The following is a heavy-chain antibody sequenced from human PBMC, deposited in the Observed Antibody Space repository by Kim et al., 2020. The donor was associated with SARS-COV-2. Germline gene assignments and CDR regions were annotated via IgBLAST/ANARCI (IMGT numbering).Heavy chain of an antibody. CDR1: GFTFSSYE. J-gene: IGHJ4*02. CDR2: ISSSGSTI. CDR3: ARGGGGGLTSFGVVITYYFDS. V-gene: IGHV3-48*03. D-gene: IGHD3-3*01. Sequence: GGSLRLSCAASGFTFSSYEMNWVRQAPGKGLEWVSYISSSGSTIYYADSVKGRFTISRDNAKNSLYLQMNSLRAEDTAVYYCARGGGGGLTSFGVVITYYFDSWGQGTLVTVCS.